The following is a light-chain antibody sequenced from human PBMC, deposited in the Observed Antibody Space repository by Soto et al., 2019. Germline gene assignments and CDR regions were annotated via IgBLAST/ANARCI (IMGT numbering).Light chain of an antibody. CDR1: QSIGRW. Sequence: DIQMTQSPSTLSGSVGDRVTITCRASQSIGRWLAWYQQKPGKAPKLLIYDASNLERGVPARFSGSASGTESTLTISSLHPDDFATYYCQQYNSYSWTFGQGTKVDIK. CDR2: DAS. J-gene: IGKJ1*01. CDR3: QQYNSYSWT. V-gene: IGKV1-5*01.